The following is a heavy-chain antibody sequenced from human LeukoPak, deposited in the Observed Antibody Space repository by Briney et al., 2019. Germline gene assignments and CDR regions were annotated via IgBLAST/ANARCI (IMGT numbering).Heavy chain of an antibody. CDR2: ISGDGDST. D-gene: IGHD6-13*01. J-gene: IGHJ5*01. CDR3: AKYGTAGQQLDLNWFDS. CDR1: GFSFDDYA. V-gene: IGHV3-43*02. Sequence: GGSLRLSCAASGFSFDDYAMHWVRQPPGKGLERVSLISGDGDSTFYADSVKGRFTISRDNSKNSLYLQMNSLRTEDTALYYCAKYGTAGQQLDLNWFDSWGQGTLVTVSS.